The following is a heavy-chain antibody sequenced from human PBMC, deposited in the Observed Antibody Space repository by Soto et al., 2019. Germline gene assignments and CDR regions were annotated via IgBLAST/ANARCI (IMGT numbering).Heavy chain of an antibody. CDR3: ARESSYDSSGYDPLGY. V-gene: IGHV3-21*01. Sequence: GGSLRLSCAASGFTFSSYSMNWVRQAPGKGLEWVSSISSSSSYIYYADSVKGRFTISRDNAKNSLYLQMNSLRAEDTAVYYCARESSYDSSGYDPLGYWGQGTLVTVSS. CDR1: GFTFSSYS. CDR2: ISSSSSYI. D-gene: IGHD3-22*01. J-gene: IGHJ4*02.